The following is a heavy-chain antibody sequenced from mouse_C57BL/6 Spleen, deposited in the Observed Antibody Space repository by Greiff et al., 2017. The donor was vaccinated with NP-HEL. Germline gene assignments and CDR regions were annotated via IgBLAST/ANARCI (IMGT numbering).Heavy chain of an antibody. CDR2: ISGGGGNT. CDR1: GFTFSSYT. V-gene: IGHV5-9*01. CDR3: ARHPQYYFDY. Sequence: EVQRVESGGGLVKPGGSLKLSCAASGFTFSSYTMSWVRQTPEKRLEWVATISGGGGNTYYPDSVKGRFTISRDNAKNTLYLQMSSLRSEDTALYYCARHPQYYFDYWGQGTTLTVSS. J-gene: IGHJ2*01.